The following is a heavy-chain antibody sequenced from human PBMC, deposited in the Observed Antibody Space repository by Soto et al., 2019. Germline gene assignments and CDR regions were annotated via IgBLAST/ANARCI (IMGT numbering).Heavy chain of an antibody. CDR2: IYSGGST. Sequence: GSLRLSCATSGFTVSSNYMSWVRQAPGKGLEWGSVIYSGGSTYYADSVKGRFTISRDNSKNTLYLQMQSLRAEETALYYCARVSTTAKTFEYWGQGTLVTVPS. V-gene: IGHV3-53*01. CDR3: ARVSTTAKTFEY. J-gene: IGHJ4*02. CDR1: GFTVSSNY.